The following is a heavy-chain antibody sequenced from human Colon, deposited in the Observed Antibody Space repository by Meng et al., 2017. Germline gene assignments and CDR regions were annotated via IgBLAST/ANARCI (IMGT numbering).Heavy chain of an antibody. CDR2: VSHSGTT. CDR1: GGSTTSTSYY. Sequence: QLQLQESGPGLVKPSETLSLTCTVSGGSTTSTSYYWDWVRQPPGKGLEWIGEVSHSGTTRYNPSLRSRLTLSLDSFENQFSLMLSSVTAADTAVYYCLRGSGGSVWGQGTLVTVSS. V-gene: IGHV4-39*07. D-gene: IGHD3-10*01. J-gene: IGHJ4*02. CDR3: LRGSGGSV.